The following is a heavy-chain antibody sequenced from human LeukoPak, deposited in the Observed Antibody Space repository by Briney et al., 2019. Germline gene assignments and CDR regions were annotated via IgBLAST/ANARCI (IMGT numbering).Heavy chain of an antibody. V-gene: IGHV1-8*01. CDR3: ARKRTVTRNWFDP. Sequence: ASVKVSCKASGYTFTSYDINWVRQATGQGLEWMGWMNPNSGNTGYAQKFQGRVTMTRNTSISTAYMELSSLRSEDTAVYYCARKRTVTRNWFDPWGQGTLVTVPS. J-gene: IGHJ5*02. CDR2: MNPNSGNT. D-gene: IGHD4-11*01. CDR1: GYTFTSYD.